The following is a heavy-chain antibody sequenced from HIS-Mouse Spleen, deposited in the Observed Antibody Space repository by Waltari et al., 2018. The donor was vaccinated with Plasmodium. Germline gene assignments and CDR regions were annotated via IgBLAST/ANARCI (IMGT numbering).Heavy chain of an antibody. Sequence: EVQLVESGGGLVQPGGSLRLSCAASGFTFSSYWMSWVRQAPGKGLVCVANIKQDGSEKYYVDSVNGRFTISRDNAKNSLYLQMNSLRAEDTAVYYCASSWYWYFDLWGRGTLVTVSS. CDR3: ASSWYWYFDL. CDR1: GFTFSSYW. CDR2: IKQDGSEK. J-gene: IGHJ2*01. D-gene: IGHD6-13*01. V-gene: IGHV3-7*01.